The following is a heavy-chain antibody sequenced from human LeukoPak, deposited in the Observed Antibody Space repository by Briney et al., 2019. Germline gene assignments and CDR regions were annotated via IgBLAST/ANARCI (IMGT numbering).Heavy chain of an antibody. V-gene: IGHV1-69*01. J-gene: IGHJ5*02. CDR1: GGTFTSYD. CDR3: ARDLAYGDYESWFDP. CDR2: IIPIFGTA. D-gene: IGHD4-17*01. Sequence: SVKVSCKASGGTFTSYDISWVRQAPGQGLEWMGGIIPIFGTANYAQKLQGRVTITADESTSTAYMELSSLRSEDTAVYYCARDLAYGDYESWFDPWGQGTLVTVSS.